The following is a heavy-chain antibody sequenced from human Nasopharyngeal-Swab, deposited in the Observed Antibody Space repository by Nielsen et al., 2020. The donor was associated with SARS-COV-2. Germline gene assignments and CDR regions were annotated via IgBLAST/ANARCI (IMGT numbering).Heavy chain of an antibody. Sequence: RQAPGKGLERIGNIFSGGNTYYNPSLDSRVTISLDTSKNQFSLKLSSVTAADTAVYYCARGTDIPPDYWGQGTLVTVSS. CDR3: ARGTDIPPDY. D-gene: IGHD3-9*01. CDR2: IFSGGNT. V-gene: IGHV4-39*07. J-gene: IGHJ4*02.